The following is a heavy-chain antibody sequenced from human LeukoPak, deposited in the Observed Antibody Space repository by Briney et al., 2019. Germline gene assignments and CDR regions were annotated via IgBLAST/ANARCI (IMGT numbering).Heavy chain of an antibody. J-gene: IGHJ4*02. Sequence: GGSLRLSCAASGFTFSSYGMHWVRQAPAQGLEWVAVIWYDGSNKYYADSVKGRFTISRDNSKNTLYLQMNSLRAEDTAVYYCARGYSYGDYWGQGTLVTVSS. CDR3: ARGYSYGDY. D-gene: IGHD5-18*01. V-gene: IGHV3-33*01. CDR2: IWYDGSNK. CDR1: GFTFSSYG.